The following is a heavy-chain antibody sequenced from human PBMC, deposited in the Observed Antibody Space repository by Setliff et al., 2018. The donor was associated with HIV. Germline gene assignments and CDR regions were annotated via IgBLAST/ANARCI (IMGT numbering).Heavy chain of an antibody. Sequence: PSETLSPTCVVSDDSFSNYDWTWIRQPPGKALQWIGYISSSGTTNYNPSLRGRVTISIETSNTHFSLWLRSVTAADTATYFCARLGRAIDDGGSSLRLDFWGQGMLVTVSS. J-gene: IGHJ4*02. D-gene: IGHD2-15*01. CDR1: DDSFSNYD. CDR2: ISSSGTT. CDR3: ARLGRAIDDGGSSLRLDF. V-gene: IGHV4-4*09.